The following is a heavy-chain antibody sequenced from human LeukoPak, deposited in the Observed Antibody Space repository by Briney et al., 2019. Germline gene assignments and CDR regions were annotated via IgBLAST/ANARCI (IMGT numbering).Heavy chain of an antibody. V-gene: IGHV3-23*01. CDR2: ISGGGGST. J-gene: IGHJ5*02. CDR3: AKGSGINHYHWIDP. CDR1: GGSVRSYY. Sequence: ETLSLTCTVSGGSVRSYYWSWIRQSPGKGLEWVSGISGGGGSTYYADSVKGRFTISRDNSKNTLYLQMDSLRAEDTALYYCAKGSGINHYHWIDPWGQGTLVTVSS. D-gene: IGHD1-14*01.